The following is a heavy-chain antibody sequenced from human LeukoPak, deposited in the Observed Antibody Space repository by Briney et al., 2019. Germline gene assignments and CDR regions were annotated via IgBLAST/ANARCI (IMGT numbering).Heavy chain of an antibody. V-gene: IGHV4-31*03. D-gene: IGHD2-15*01. J-gene: IGHJ3*02. CDR3: ARECGGGSCYLGVRAFDI. Sequence: SQTLSLTCTVSGGSISSGGYYWSWIRQHPGKGLEWIGYIYYSGSTYYNPSLKSRVTISVDTSKNQFSLKLSSVTAADTAVYYCARECGGGSCYLGVRAFDIWGQGTMVTVSS. CDR2: IYYSGST. CDR1: GGSISSGGYY.